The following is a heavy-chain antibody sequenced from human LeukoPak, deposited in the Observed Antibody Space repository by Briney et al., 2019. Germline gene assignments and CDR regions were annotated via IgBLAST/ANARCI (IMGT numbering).Heavy chain of an antibody. CDR3: AKSQPSAISWFDP. J-gene: IGHJ5*02. D-gene: IGHD2-2*02. CDR1: GFTFGSYA. Sequence: GESLKISCAASGFTFGSYAMNWVRQAPGKGLEWVSAVSGSGESIYYADSMKGRFTISRDNSKNTLYLQMNSLRAEDTAVYYCAKSQPSAISWFDPWGQGTLVTVSS. V-gene: IGHV3-23*01. CDR2: VSGSGESI.